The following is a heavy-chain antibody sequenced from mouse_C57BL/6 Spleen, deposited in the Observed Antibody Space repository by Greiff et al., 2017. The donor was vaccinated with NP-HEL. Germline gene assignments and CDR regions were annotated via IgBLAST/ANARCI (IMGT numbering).Heavy chain of an antibody. J-gene: IGHJ2*01. Sequence: VKLQQPGTELVKPGASVKLSCKASGYTFTSYWMHWVKQRPGQGLEWIGNINPSNGGTNYNEKFKSKATLTVDKSSSTAYMQLSSLTTEDSAVYYCARGFITTAEDYWGQGTTLTVSS. CDR3: ARGFITTAEDY. CDR2: INPSNGGT. CDR1: GYTFTSYW. V-gene: IGHV1-53*01. D-gene: IGHD1-1*01.